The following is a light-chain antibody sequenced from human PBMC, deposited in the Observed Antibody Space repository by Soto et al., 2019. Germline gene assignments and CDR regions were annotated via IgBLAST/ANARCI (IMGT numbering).Light chain of an antibody. CDR3: QQYGSIPLT. CDR1: QSLTSTY. CDR2: GAS. J-gene: IGKJ4*01. Sequence: EIVLTQSPGTLSLSPGERVTLSCRASQSLTSTYLAWYQGKPGQAPRLLIYGASSRATGIPDRFSGSGSGTDFTLTISRLEPEDFAVYYCQQYGSIPLTFGGGTKVDIK. V-gene: IGKV3-20*01.